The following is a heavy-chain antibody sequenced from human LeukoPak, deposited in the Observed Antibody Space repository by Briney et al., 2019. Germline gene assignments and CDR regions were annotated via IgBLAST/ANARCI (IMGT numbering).Heavy chain of an antibody. CDR3: ARGVVPAALDY. J-gene: IGHJ4*02. CDR1: GGTFSSYA. Sequence: GASVKVSCKASGGTFSSYAISWVRQAPGQGLEWMGGIIPIFGTANYAQKFRGRVTITTDESTSTAYMELSSLRSEDTAVYYCARGVVPAALDYWGQGTLVTVSS. D-gene: IGHD2-2*01. CDR2: IIPIFGTA. V-gene: IGHV1-69*05.